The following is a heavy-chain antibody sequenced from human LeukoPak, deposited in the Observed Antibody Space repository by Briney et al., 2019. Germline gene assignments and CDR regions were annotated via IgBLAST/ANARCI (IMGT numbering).Heavy chain of an antibody. Sequence: GGSLRLSCAASGFNFSSYSLNWVRQAPGKGLEWVSYISSGTRRIYYADSVKGRFAISRDSAKNSLYLQMDSLRDEDTAMYYCAREFPPHCSSTSCYPDHWGQGTLVTVSS. CDR1: GFNFSSYS. V-gene: IGHV3-48*02. CDR2: ISSGTRRI. CDR3: AREFPPHCSSTSCYPDH. J-gene: IGHJ5*02. D-gene: IGHD2-2*01.